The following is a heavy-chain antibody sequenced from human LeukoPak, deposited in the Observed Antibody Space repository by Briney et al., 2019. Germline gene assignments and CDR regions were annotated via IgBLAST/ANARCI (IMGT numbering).Heavy chain of an antibody. D-gene: IGHD3-22*01. CDR2: IYHSGST. CDR3: ARAGVGMIGAFDI. V-gene: IGHV4-38-2*02. J-gene: IGHJ3*02. Sequence: SETLSLTCTVSGYSISSGYFWGWIRQPPGKGLECIGTIYHSGSTYYNPSLKSRVTISVDTSKNQFSLKLNSVTAADTAVYYCARAGVGMIGAFDIWGQGTMVTVSS. CDR1: GYSISSGYF.